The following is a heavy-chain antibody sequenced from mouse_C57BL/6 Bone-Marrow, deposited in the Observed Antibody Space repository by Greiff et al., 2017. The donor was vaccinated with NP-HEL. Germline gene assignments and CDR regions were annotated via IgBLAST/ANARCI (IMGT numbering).Heavy chain of an antibody. CDR1: GFTFSSYA. Sequence: EVQGVESGGGLVKPGGSLKLSCAASGFTFSSYAMSWVRQTPEKRLEWVATISDGGSYTYYPDNVKGRFTISRDNAKNNLYLQMSHLKSEDTAMYYCARGGITTVVAPRAMDYWGQGTSVTVSS. CDR3: ARGGITTVVAPRAMDY. CDR2: ISDGGSYT. D-gene: IGHD1-1*01. J-gene: IGHJ4*01. V-gene: IGHV5-4*01.